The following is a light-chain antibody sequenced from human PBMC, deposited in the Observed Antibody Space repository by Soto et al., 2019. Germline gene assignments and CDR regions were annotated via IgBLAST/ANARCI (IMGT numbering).Light chain of an antibody. V-gene: IGKV3-20*01. CDR2: GTS. Sequence: EIVLTQSPGTVSLSPGERATLSCRASQNINGRYLAWYQQKPGQAPRLLIYGTSSRATGIPDRFSGSGSGTDFTLTISRLEPEDFAVYYCQQFGSSPGFTFGPGTKVDIK. CDR1: QNINGRY. CDR3: QQFGSSPGFT. J-gene: IGKJ3*01.